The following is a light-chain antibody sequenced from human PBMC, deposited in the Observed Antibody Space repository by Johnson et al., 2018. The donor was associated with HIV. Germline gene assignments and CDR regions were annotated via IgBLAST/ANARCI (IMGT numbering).Light chain of an antibody. CDR2: DND. Sequence: QSVLTQPPLMSAAPGQKVTISCSGSSSNIGINYVSWFQQLPGTAPKLLIYDNDKRPSGIPDRFSGSKSGTSATLGITGLQTGDEADYYCETWDSSLSGYYVFGTGTKLTVL. CDR1: SSNIGINY. V-gene: IGLV1-51*01. J-gene: IGLJ1*01. CDR3: ETWDSSLSGYYV.